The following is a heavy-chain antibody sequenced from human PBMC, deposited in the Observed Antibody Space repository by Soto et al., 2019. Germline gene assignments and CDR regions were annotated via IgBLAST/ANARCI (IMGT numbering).Heavy chain of an antibody. D-gene: IGHD6-13*01. J-gene: IGHJ5*02. CDR3: ASGKAAAGTGWFDP. CDR2: INHSGST. Sequence: SETLSLTCAVYGGSFSGYYWSWIRQPPGKGLEWIGEINHSGSTNYNPSLKSRVTISVDTSKNQFSLKLSSVTAADTAVYYCASGKAAAGTGWFDPWGQGTLVTVSS. V-gene: IGHV4-34*01. CDR1: GGSFSGYY.